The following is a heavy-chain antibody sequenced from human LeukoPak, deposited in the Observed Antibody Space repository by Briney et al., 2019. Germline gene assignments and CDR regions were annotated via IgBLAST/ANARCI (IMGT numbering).Heavy chain of an antibody. D-gene: IGHD3-22*01. Sequence: PGGSPRLSCAASGFTFSSYSMNWVRQAPGKGLEWVSSISSSSSYIYYADSVKGRFTISRDNAKNSLYLQMNSLRAEDTAVYYCARDSFNYYDSSGYFTRQFDYWGQGTLVTVSS. CDR3: ARDSFNYYDSSGYFTRQFDY. J-gene: IGHJ4*02. CDR1: GFTFSSYS. V-gene: IGHV3-21*01. CDR2: ISSSSSYI.